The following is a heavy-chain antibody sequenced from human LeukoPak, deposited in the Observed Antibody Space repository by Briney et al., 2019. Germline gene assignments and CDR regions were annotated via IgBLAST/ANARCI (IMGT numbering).Heavy chain of an antibody. CDR2: INPNSGGT. D-gene: IGHD3-3*01. CDR1: GYTLTGYY. J-gene: IGHJ4*02. Sequence: ASVKVSCKASGYTLTGYYMHWVRQAPGQGLEWMGWINPNSGGTNYAQKFQGWVTMTRDTSISTAYMELSRLRSDDTAVYYCARGPSPTYYDFWSGYYYFDYWGQGTLVTVSS. V-gene: IGHV1-2*04. CDR3: ARGPSPTYYDFWSGYYYFDY.